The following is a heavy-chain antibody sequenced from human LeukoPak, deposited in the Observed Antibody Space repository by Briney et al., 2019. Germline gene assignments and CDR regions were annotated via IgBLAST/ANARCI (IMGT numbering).Heavy chain of an antibody. CDR2: IKEDGSEK. CDR1: GFTFSTYW. D-gene: IGHD3-22*01. J-gene: IGHJ4*02. V-gene: IGHV3-7*01. CDR3: TRDSSGYQ. Sequence: GGSLRLSCAASGFTFSTYWMSWVRQAPGKGLEWVANIKEDGSEKYYGDSVKGRFTISRDNAKNSLYLEMNSLRVEDTAVYYCTRDSSGYQWGQGTLVTVSS.